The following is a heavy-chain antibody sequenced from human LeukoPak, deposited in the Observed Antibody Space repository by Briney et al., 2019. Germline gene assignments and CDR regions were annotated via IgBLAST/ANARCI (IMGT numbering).Heavy chain of an antibody. D-gene: IGHD1-14*01. CDR3: ARNHDYSMGL. V-gene: IGHV4-4*02. CDR2: IYRTDNP. Sequence: SETLSLTCAVSGDSISSNNWWSWVRQFPGKGLEWIGEIYRTDNPTYNPSLKSRVTISLDKYRNQFSLMLTSVTAADTAVYYCARNHDYSMGLWGQGTTVTVSS. CDR1: GDSISSNNW. J-gene: IGHJ6*02.